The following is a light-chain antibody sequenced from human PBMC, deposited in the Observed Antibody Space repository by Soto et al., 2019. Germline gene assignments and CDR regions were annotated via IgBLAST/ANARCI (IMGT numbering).Light chain of an antibody. CDR2: DVS. V-gene: IGLV2-14*01. J-gene: IGLJ2*01. Sequence: QSALTQPASVSGSPGQSITISCTGTSSDVGGYNYVSWYQQHPGKAPKLMIYDVSNRPSGVSNRFSGSKTGNTASLTISGLQAEDEDDYYCSSYTSSSIVVGGTKLTVL. CDR1: SSDVGGYNY. CDR3: SSYTSSSI.